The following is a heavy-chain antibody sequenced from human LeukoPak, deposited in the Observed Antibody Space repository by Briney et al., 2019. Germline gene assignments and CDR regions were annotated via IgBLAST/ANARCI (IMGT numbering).Heavy chain of an antibody. V-gene: IGHV3-23*01. CDR3: AKDDFYYYGMDV. CDR1: GFTFSSYA. CDR2: ISGSGGST. Sequence: PGGSLRLPCAASGFTFSSYAMSWVRQAPGKGLEWVSAISGSGGSTYYADSVKGRFTISRDNSKNTLYLQMNSLRAEDTAVYYCAKDDFYYYGMDVWGQGTTVTVSS. D-gene: IGHD3/OR15-3a*01. J-gene: IGHJ6*02.